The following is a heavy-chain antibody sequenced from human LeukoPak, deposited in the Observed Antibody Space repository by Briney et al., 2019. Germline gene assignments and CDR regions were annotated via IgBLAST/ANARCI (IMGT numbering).Heavy chain of an antibody. J-gene: IGHJ6*02. CDR3: AKDLTIYYDSSGPLPYYGMDV. Sequence: PERSLRLSCTASGFTFSNYAIHWVRQSPGKGLEWVAVISYDGKKESYSDSVKGRFTISRDNLKNTLYLQMNSLRAEDTAVYYCAKDLTIYYDSSGPLPYYGMDVWGQGTTVTVSS. CDR2: ISYDGKKE. D-gene: IGHD3-22*01. CDR1: GFTFSNYA. V-gene: IGHV3-30*04.